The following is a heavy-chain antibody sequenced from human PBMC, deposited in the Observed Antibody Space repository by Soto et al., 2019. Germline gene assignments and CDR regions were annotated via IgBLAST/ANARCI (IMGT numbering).Heavy chain of an antibody. CDR1: GGTFSSYA. CDR2: IIPIFGTA. CDR3: ARGGQQLVFWWFDP. V-gene: IGHV1-69*13. J-gene: IGHJ5*02. Sequence: SVKVSCKASGGTFSSYAISWVRQAPGQGLEWMGGIIPIFGTANYAQKFQGRVTITADESTSTAYMELSSLRSEDTAVYYCARGGQQLVFWWFDPWGQGTLVTVSS. D-gene: IGHD6-13*01.